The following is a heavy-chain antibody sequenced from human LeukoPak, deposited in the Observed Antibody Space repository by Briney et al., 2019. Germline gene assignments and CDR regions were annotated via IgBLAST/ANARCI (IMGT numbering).Heavy chain of an antibody. CDR1: GGPISSYY. V-gene: IGHV4-59*12. CDR3: ARGRFGELLYATS. D-gene: IGHD3-10*01. Sequence: SETLSLTCTVSGGPISSYYWSWIRQPPGKGLEWIGYIYYSGSTNYNPSLKSRVTISVDTSKNQFSLKLSSVTAADTAVYYCARGRFGELLYATSWGQGTLVTVSS. J-gene: IGHJ4*02. CDR2: IYYSGST.